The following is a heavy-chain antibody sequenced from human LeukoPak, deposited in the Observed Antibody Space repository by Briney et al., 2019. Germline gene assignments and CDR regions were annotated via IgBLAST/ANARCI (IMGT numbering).Heavy chain of an antibody. D-gene: IGHD1-26*01. J-gene: IGHJ5*02. CDR3: VRDFLDPTGSYSWFDP. V-gene: IGHV3-48*02. Sequence: PGGPLRLSCTASGFTFRNYNMNWVRQAPGKGLEWVSFISSSGYTIYYADFVKGRFTISRDNAKNSVYLHLNRLRDEDTAVYYCVRDFLDPTGSYSWFDPWGQGTLVTVSS. CDR2: ISSSGYTI. CDR1: GFTFRNYN.